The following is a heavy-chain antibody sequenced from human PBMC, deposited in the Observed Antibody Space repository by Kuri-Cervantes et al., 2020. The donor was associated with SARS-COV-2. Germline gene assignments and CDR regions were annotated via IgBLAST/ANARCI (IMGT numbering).Heavy chain of an antibody. D-gene: IGHD2-21*02. CDR2: INHSGST. Sequence: GSLRLSCAVYGGSFSGYYWSWIRQPPGKGLEWIGEINHSGSTNYNPSLKSRVTISVDTSNNHFSLKPSSVTAADTAVYYCARHAGAYCGGDCYVDYWGQGTLVTVSS. V-gene: IGHV4-34*01. CDR3: ARHAGAYCGGDCYVDY. J-gene: IGHJ4*02. CDR1: GGSFSGYY.